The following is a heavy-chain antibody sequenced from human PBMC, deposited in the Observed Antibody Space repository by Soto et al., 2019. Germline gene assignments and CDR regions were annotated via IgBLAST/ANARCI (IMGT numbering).Heavy chain of an antibody. V-gene: IGHV3-30*18. CDR2: ISYDGTNK. J-gene: IGHJ6*02. CDR3: AKDLQAYGDYDYYCYGMDV. D-gene: IGHD4-17*01. CDR1: GFTFSTYG. Sequence: VQLVESGGGEVQPGRSLTISCAASGFTFSTYGMHWVRQTPGKGLEWVAVISYDGTNKFYSDSVTGRFTISRDNFKNTLTLQMNSLRADDTAVYSCAKDLQAYGDYDYYCYGMDVWGLGTRVTVSS.